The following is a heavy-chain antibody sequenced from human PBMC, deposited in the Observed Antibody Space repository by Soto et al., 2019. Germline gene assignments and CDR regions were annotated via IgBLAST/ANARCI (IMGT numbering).Heavy chain of an antibody. CDR2: ITSSGTFT. J-gene: IGHJ5*02. Sequence: AGSLRLSCSACGFTFSDYYMSWIRQPPGKGLEWISFITSSGTFTHYADSVKGRFTISRDNAKNFLYLQMNSLTAEDPAVYYCAKESGNRLEPWGQGPLVTVSS. CDR1: GFTFSDYY. V-gene: IGHV3-11*01. CDR3: AKESGNRLEP. D-gene: IGHD1-26*01.